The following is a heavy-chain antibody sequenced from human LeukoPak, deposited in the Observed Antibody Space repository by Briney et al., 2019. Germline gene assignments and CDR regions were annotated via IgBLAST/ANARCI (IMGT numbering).Heavy chain of an antibody. Sequence: GGSLRLSCAASGFTFDDYAMHWVRQAPGKGLEWVSGISWNSGSIGYADSVKGRFTISRDNAKNSLYLQMNSLRAEDTALYYCAKDLRYFSYWYFDLWGRGTLVTVSS. D-gene: IGHD3-9*01. J-gene: IGHJ2*01. CDR3: AKDLRYFSYWYFDL. CDR1: GFTFDDYA. CDR2: ISWNSGSI. V-gene: IGHV3-9*01.